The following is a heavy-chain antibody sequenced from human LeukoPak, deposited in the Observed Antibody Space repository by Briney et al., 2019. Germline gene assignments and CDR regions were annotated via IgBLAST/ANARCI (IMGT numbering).Heavy chain of an antibody. J-gene: IGHJ4*02. V-gene: IGHV3-33*01. CDR1: GFTFSSYG. CDR2: IWYDGSNK. Sequence: GGSLRLSCAASGFTFSSYGMHWVRQAPGKGLEWVAVIWYDGSNKYYADSVKGRFTIPRDNSKNTLYLQMNSLRAEDTAVYYCARSWLLKYYFDYWGQGTLVTVSS. CDR3: ARSWLLKYYFDY. D-gene: IGHD3-22*01.